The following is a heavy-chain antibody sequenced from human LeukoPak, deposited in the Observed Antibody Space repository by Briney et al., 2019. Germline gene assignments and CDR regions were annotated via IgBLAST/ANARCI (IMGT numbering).Heavy chain of an antibody. V-gene: IGHV3-15*01. J-gene: IGHJ4*02. D-gene: IGHD3-16*02. CDR1: GFTFRNAW. Sequence: GGSLTLSCTASGFTFRNAWMSWVRQAPGEGLEWVDRIKSKTDGVTTDYDAPVKGRFTISRDDSKTTLYLQMNSLKTEDTAVYYCTTDGTLRLGELSAPEFDYWGQGTLVTVSS. CDR3: TTDGTLRLGELSAPEFDY. CDR2: IKSKTDGVTT.